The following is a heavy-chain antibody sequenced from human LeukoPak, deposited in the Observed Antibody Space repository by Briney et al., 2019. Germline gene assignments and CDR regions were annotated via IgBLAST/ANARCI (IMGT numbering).Heavy chain of an antibody. CDR1: GYSISSGYY. D-gene: IGHD6-13*01. CDR3: ARDLGRAAAGTGY. CDR2: IYHSGST. J-gene: IGHJ4*02. V-gene: IGHV4-38-2*02. Sequence: SETLSLTFTVSGYSISSGYYWGWIRQPPGKGLEWIGSIYHSGSTYYNPSLKSRVTISVDTSKNQFSLKLSSVTAADTAVYYCARDLGRAAAGTGYWGQGTLVTVSS.